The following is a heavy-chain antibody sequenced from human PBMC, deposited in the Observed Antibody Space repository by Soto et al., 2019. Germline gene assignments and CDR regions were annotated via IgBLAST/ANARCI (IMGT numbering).Heavy chain of an antibody. V-gene: IGHV4-39*02. Sequence: QLQLQESGPGLVKPSETLSLTCTVSGGSISSSTYHWAWIRQPPGKGLEWIASIYYTGTTYYSPSLKSRFTISVDTSKNHFSLKLSSVTAADTAVYYCSSERESASEHWGQGTLVTVSS. CDR3: SSERESASEH. CDR2: IYYTGTT. J-gene: IGHJ4*02. CDR1: GGSISSSTYH.